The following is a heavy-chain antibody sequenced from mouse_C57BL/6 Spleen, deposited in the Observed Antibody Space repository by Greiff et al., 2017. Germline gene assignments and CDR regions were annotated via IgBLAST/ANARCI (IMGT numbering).Heavy chain of an antibody. CDR1: GFNIKDDY. Sequence: EVKLMESGAELVRPGASVKLSCTASGFNIKDDYMHWVKQRPEQGLEWIGWIDPENGDTEYASKFQGKATITADTSSNTAYLQLSSLTSEDTAVYYCTTTIGTRNYFDYWGQGTTLTVSS. J-gene: IGHJ2*01. D-gene: IGHD4-1*01. CDR3: TTTIGTRNYFDY. V-gene: IGHV14-4*01. CDR2: IDPENGDT.